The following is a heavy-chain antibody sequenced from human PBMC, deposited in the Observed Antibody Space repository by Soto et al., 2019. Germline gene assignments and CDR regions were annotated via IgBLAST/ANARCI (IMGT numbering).Heavy chain of an antibody. J-gene: IGHJ6*04. CDR2: ISGSGGST. Sequence: GGSLRLSCAASGITFSSYAMSWVRQAPGKGLEWVSAISGSGGSTYYADSVKGRFTISRDNSKNTLYLQMNSLRAEDTAVYYFAVCLEWLFGDLDNFGTDVGGRDTTGNCSS. V-gene: IGHV3-23*01. CDR3: AVCLEWLFGDLDNFGTDV. CDR1: GITFSSYA. D-gene: IGHD3-3*01.